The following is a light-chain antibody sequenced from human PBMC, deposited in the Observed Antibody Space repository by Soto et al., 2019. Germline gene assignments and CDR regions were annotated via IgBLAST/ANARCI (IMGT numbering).Light chain of an antibody. CDR3: QQYNIYWT. V-gene: IGKV1-5*03. Sequence: DIQMTQSPSTLSASVGDRVTITCRASQSISSWLAWYQQKPGKAPKLLIYKASSLESGVPSRFSGSGYGTEFTLTISSLQPDDFATYYCQQYNIYWTFGQGTKV. J-gene: IGKJ1*01. CDR1: QSISSW. CDR2: KAS.